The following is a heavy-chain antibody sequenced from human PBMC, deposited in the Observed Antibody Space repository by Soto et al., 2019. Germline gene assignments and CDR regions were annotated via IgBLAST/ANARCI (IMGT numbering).Heavy chain of an antibody. CDR2: IKQDGSEK. CDR3: ARDSIAARRAFDI. D-gene: IGHD6-6*01. V-gene: IGHV3-7*03. J-gene: IGHJ3*02. CDR1: GFTFSSYW. Sequence: GGSLRLSCAASGFTFSSYWMSWVRQAPGKGLEWVANIKQDGSEKYYVDSVKGRFTISRDNAKNSLYLQMNSLRAEDTAVYYGARDSIAARRAFDIWGQGTMVTVSS.